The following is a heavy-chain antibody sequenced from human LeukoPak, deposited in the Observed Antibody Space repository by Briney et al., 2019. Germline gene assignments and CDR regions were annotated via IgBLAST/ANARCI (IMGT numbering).Heavy chain of an antibody. CDR2: IYYSGST. V-gene: IGHV4-61*01. Sequence: SETLSLTCTVSGGSVSSGSYYWSWIRQPPGKGLEWIGYIYYSGSTNYNPSLKSRVTISVDTSKNQFSLKLSSVTAADTAVYYCARGRGSSSWYYFDYWAREPWSPSPQ. CDR3: ARGRGSSSWYYFDY. D-gene: IGHD6-13*01. CDR1: GGSVSSGSYY. J-gene: IGHJ4*02.